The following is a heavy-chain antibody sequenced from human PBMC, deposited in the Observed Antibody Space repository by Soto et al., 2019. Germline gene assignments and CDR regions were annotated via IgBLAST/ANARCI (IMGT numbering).Heavy chain of an antibody. Sequence: QVQLVESGGGVVQPGRSLRLSCAASGFTFSSYGMHWVRQAPGKGLEWVAVISYDGSNKYYADSVKGRFIISRDNSKNTLYLQMNSLRAEDTAVYYCANERDPGIAVAGTDYWGQGTLVTVSS. J-gene: IGHJ4*02. CDR2: ISYDGSNK. V-gene: IGHV3-30*18. D-gene: IGHD6-19*01. CDR3: ANERDPGIAVAGTDY. CDR1: GFTFSSYG.